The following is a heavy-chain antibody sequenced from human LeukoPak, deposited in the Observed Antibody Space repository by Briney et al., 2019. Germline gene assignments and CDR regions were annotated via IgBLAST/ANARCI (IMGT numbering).Heavy chain of an antibody. Sequence: SETLSLTCTVSGGSISSSSYYWGWIRQPPGKGLEWIGSIYYSGSTYYNPSLKSRITISVDTSRNQFSLNLSSVTAADTAVYSCARVMATIKAFDIWGHGTMVTVSS. D-gene: IGHD5-24*01. J-gene: IGHJ3*02. V-gene: IGHV4-39*07. CDR3: ARVMATIKAFDI. CDR1: GGSISSSSYY. CDR2: IYYSGST.